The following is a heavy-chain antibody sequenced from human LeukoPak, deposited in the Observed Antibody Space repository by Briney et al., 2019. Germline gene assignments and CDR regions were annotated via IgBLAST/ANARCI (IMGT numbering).Heavy chain of an antibody. CDR2: ISSSGSTI. CDR3: ASTNARTNWFDP. CDR1: GFTFSNAW. Sequence: GGSLRLSCVASGFTFSNAWMNWVRQAPGKGLEWVSYISSSGSTIYYADSVKGRFTISRDNAKNSLYLQMNSLRAEDTAVYYCASTNARTNWFDPWGQGTLVTVSS. D-gene: IGHD2-2*01. J-gene: IGHJ5*02. V-gene: IGHV3-11*04.